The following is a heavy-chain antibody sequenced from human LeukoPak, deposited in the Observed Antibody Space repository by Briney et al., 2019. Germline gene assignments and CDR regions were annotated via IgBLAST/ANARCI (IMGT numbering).Heavy chain of an antibody. D-gene: IGHD6-6*01. Sequence: ASVKVSCKTSGYRFTSYDISWARQATGQGLQWMGRMTPSSGSAEYAQRFQGRVTLTWDTASGTAYLELRSLTADDTAIYYCAREGPLFVLDYWGQGTRVAVSS. CDR3: AREGPLFVLDY. J-gene: IGHJ4*02. V-gene: IGHV1-8*01. CDR1: GYRFTSYD. CDR2: MTPSSGSA.